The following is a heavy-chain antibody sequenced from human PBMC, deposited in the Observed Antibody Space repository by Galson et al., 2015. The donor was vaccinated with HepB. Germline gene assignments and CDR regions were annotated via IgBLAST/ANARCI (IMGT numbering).Heavy chain of an antibody. V-gene: IGHV3-7*03. CDR1: GFTFSSYW. CDR2: IKQDGSEK. Sequence: SLRLSCAASGFTFSSYWMSWVRQAPGKGLERVANIKQDGSEKYYVDSVKGRFTISRDNAKNSLYLQMNSLRAEDTAVYYCAVSSGWIVPSIDYWGQGTLVTVSS. CDR3: AVSSGWIVPSIDY. D-gene: IGHD6-19*01. J-gene: IGHJ4*02.